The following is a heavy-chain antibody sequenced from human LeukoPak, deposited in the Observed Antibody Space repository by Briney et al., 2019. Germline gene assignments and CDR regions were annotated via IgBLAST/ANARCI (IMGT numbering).Heavy chain of an antibody. Sequence: GGSLRLSCAASGFTFSSYAMSWVRQAPGKGLEWVSAISSSGGVTYYADSVKGRFTISRDNSKNTLYLQMNSLRVDDTAVYYCAKRPGYFEPWGQGTLVTVSS. D-gene: IGHD3-9*01. CDR2: ISSSGGVT. V-gene: IGHV3-23*01. CDR3: AKRPGYFEP. CDR1: GFTFSSYA. J-gene: IGHJ4*02.